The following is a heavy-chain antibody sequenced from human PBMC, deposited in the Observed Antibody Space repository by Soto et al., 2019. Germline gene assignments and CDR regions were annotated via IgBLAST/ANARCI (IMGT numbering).Heavy chain of an antibody. CDR2: INSDGSST. D-gene: IGHD6-13*01. Sequence: PGGSLRLSCAASGFTFSNYAVTWVRQAPGKGLVWVSRINSDGSSTSYADSVKGRFTISRDNAKNTLYLQMNSLRAEDTAVYYCARRPDTAVAAAGTMLVYGMDVWGQGTTVTVSS. J-gene: IGHJ6*02. CDR3: ARRPDTAVAAAGTMLVYGMDV. V-gene: IGHV3-74*01. CDR1: GFTFSNYA.